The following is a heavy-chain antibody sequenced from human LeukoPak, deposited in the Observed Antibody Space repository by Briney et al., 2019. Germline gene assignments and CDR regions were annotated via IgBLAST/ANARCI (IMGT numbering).Heavy chain of an antibody. V-gene: IGHV4-59*01. CDR3: VRSSGGWLPGDY. D-gene: IGHD5-12*01. CDR2: IYYSGNT. Sequence: SETLSLTCTVSGGSISSDYWNWIRQPPGKGLEWIGYIYYSGNTNYNPSLKSRVTISVDTSKNQFFLNLTSVTAADTAVYYCVRSSGGWLPGDYWGQGTLVIVSS. J-gene: IGHJ4*02. CDR1: GGSISSDY.